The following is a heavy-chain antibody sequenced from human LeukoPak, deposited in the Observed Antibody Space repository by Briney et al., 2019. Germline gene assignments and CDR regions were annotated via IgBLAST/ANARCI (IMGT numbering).Heavy chain of an antibody. V-gene: IGHV4-34*01. CDR3: VRDPATVAPFDP. CDR1: SGSLSGYY. J-gene: IGHJ5*02. D-gene: IGHD6-25*01. CDR2: IKPSGIT. Sequence: SKTLSLTCTVYSGSLSGYYSGWIRQSPEKGLEWMGGIKPSGITKYNPTLKSPDTMATKTSNNQSSLTVTSVTAADTAVYYCVRDPATVAPFDPWGQGTLVTVSS.